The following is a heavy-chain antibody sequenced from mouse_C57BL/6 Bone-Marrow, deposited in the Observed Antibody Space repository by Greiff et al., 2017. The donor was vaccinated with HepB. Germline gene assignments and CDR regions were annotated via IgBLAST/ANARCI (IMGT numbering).Heavy chain of an antibody. CDR3: ARGTTVVPRYAMDY. CDR1: GYTFTSYW. D-gene: IGHD1-1*01. Sequence: VQLQQPGAELVKPGASVKMSCKASGYTFTSYWITWVKQRPGQGLEWIGDIYPGSGSTNYTEKFKSKATVTVDTSSSTAYMQLSSLTSEDSAVYYCARGTTVVPRYAMDYWGQGTSVTVSS. J-gene: IGHJ4*01. CDR2: IYPGSGST. V-gene: IGHV1-55*01.